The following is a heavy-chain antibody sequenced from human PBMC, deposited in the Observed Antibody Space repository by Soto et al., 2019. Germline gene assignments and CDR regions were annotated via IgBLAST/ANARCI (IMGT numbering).Heavy chain of an antibody. CDR2: ISGSGGST. CDR1: GFTFSSYA. Sequence: GESLRLSCAASGFTFSSYAMSWVRQAPGKGLEWVSAISGSGGSTYYADSVKGRFTISRDNSKNTLYLQMNSLRAEDTAVYYCAKGPTRGVIRYYFDYWGQGTLVTVSS. V-gene: IGHV3-23*01. CDR3: AKGPTRGVIRYYFDY. J-gene: IGHJ4*02. D-gene: IGHD3-10*01.